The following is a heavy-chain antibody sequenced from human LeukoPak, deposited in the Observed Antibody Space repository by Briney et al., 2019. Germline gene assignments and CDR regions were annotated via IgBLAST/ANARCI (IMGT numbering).Heavy chain of an antibody. CDR2: IYHSGST. V-gene: IGHV4-4*02. CDR3: ARDRGRASSWYDY. J-gene: IGHJ4*02. D-gene: IGHD6-13*01. Sequence: SGTLSRTCAVSGGSISSSNWWSWVRQPPGKGLEWIGEIYHSGSTNYNPSLKSRVTISVDKSKNQFSLKLSSVTAADTAVYYCARDRGRASSWYDYWGQGTLVTVSS. CDR1: GGSISSSNW.